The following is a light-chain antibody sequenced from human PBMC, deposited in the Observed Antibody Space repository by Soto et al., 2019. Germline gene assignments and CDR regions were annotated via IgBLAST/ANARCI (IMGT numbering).Light chain of an antibody. Sequence: QSVLTQPASVSGSPGQSITISCTGTGSDVGGYDYVSWYQHHPGKAPKVMIYEVTNLPSGCSNRFSGSKSDNTASLTISGLLAEDEADYYCSSYTSSSTYVFGSGRKVIVL. CDR2: EVT. J-gene: IGLJ1*01. CDR1: GSDVGGYDY. V-gene: IGLV2-14*01. CDR3: SSYTSSSTYV.